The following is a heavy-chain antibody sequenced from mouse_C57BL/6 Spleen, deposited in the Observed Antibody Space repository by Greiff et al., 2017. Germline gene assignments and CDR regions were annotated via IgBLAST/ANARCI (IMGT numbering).Heavy chain of an antibody. J-gene: IGHJ4*01. CDR2: IWRGGST. Sequence: VHLVESGPGLVQPSQSLSITCTVSGFSLTSYGVHWVRQSPGKGLEWLGVIWRGGSTDYNAAFMSRLSITKDNSKSQVFFKMNSLQADDTAIYYCAKNDGSSYYYAMDYWGQGTSVTVSS. CDR3: AKNDGSSYYYAMDY. D-gene: IGHD1-1*01. V-gene: IGHV2-5*01. CDR1: GFSLTSYG.